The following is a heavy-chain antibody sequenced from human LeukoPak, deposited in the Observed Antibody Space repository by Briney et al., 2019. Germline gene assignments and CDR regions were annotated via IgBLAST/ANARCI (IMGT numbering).Heavy chain of an antibody. CDR1: GGSISSGGYS. Sequence: SETLSLTCAVSGGSISSGGYSWSWIRQPPGKGLEWIGYIYHSGSTYYNPSLKSRVTISVDRSKNQFSLKLSSVTAADTAVYYCARDLDLVFAPWGQGTLVTVSS. V-gene: IGHV4-30-2*01. CDR3: ARDLDLVFAP. J-gene: IGHJ5*02. CDR2: IYHSGST. D-gene: IGHD3/OR15-3a*01.